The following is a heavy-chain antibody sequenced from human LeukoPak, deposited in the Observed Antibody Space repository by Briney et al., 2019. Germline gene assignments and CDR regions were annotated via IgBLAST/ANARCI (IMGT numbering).Heavy chain of an antibody. Sequence: GESLKISWKDSRYNFNTYWIAWMRQMPGKGLEWMGIIYFGDSDTRYSPSFQGQVTISADKSIRTTYLQWSSLKASDTAMYYCSKHNHGLTDWGQGTLVTVSS. CDR1: RYNFNTYW. V-gene: IGHV5-51*01. CDR3: SKHNHGLTD. D-gene: IGHD1-1*01. J-gene: IGHJ1*01. CDR2: IYFGDSDT.